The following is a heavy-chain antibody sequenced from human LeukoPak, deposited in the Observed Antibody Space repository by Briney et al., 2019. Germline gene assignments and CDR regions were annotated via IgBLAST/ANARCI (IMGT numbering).Heavy chain of an antibody. D-gene: IGHD2-21*01. CDR3: ARGYGGDSPGY. J-gene: IGHJ4*02. V-gene: IGHV1-69*04. Sequence: ASVKVSCKASEGTFSSYAISWVRQAPGQGLEWMGRIIPILGIANYAQKFQGRVTITADKSTSTAYMELSSLRSEDTAVYYCARGYGGDSPGYWGQGTLVTVSS. CDR1: EGTFSSYA. CDR2: IIPILGIA.